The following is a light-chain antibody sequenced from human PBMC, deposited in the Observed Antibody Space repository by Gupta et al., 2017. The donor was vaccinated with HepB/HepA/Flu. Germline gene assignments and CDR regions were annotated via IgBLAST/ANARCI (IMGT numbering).Light chain of an antibody. Sequence: DIQMTQSPSTLSASVGDRVTITCRASQSISNWLAWYQQKPGKAPKLLIYKASSLESGVPSRFSGSGSGTEFTLTISSLQPDDFATYYCQQYNDLCTFGQGTKLEIK. J-gene: IGKJ2*02. V-gene: IGKV1-5*03. CDR2: KAS. CDR1: QSISNW. CDR3: QQYNDLCT.